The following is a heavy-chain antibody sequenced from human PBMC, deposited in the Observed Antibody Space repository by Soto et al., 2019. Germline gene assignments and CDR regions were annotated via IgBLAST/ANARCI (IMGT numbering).Heavy chain of an antibody. CDR1: GGSITSGGYY. CDR3: ASGVWVLGFRGFNWFDP. D-gene: IGHD3-10*01. V-gene: IGHV4-31*03. Sequence: QVQLQESGPGLVKPSQTLSLTCSVSGGSITSGGYYWNWIRQHPGKGLEWIGYIYYGGITYYNPSLKSRITISLDTSKNQFSLKLGSATAADTAMYYCASGVWVLGFRGFNWFDPWGQGTLVTVSS. CDR2: IYYGGIT. J-gene: IGHJ5*02.